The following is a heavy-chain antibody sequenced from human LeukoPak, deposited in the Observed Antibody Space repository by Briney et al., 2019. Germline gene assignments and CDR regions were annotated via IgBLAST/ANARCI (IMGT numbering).Heavy chain of an antibody. CDR1: GFTFSSYW. CDR2: IKQDGSEK. CDR3: AREGGSYYDFWSGYYENFDY. V-gene: IGHV3-7*01. D-gene: IGHD3-3*01. J-gene: IGHJ4*02. Sequence: GGSLRLSCAASGFTFSSYWMSWVRQAPGKGLEWVANIKQDGSEKYYVDSVKGRFTISRDNAKNSLYLQMNSLRAEDTAVYYCAREGGSYYDFWSGYYENFDYWGQGTLVTVPS.